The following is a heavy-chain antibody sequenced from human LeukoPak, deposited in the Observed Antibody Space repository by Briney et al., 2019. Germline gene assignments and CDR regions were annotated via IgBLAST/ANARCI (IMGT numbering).Heavy chain of an antibody. V-gene: IGHV4-31*03. J-gene: IGHJ4*02. CDR1: GGSISSGGYY. D-gene: IGHD4-11*01. CDR2: IYYSGST. Sequence: PSETLSLTCTVSGGSISSGGYYWSWIRQHPGKGLEWIGYIYYSGSTYYNPSLKSRVTISVDTSKNQFSLKLSSVTAADTAVYYCARADSNYAGYFDYWGQGTLVTVSS. CDR3: ARADSNYAGYFDY.